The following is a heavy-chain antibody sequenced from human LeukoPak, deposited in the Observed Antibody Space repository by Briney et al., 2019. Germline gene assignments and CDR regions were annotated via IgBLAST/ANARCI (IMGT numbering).Heavy chain of an antibody. CDR2: INTNTGSP. Sequence: ASVKVSCKASGYTFSTYPINWVRQAPGQGLEWMGWINTNTGSPTYAQGLTGRFVFSLDTSVSTAYLQISSLKAEDTAVYYCARAGCSSTSCYEAPYNWFDPWGQGTLVTVFS. J-gene: IGHJ5*02. CDR3: ARAGCSSTSCYEAPYNWFDP. D-gene: IGHD2-2*01. V-gene: IGHV7-4-1*02. CDR1: GYTFSTYP.